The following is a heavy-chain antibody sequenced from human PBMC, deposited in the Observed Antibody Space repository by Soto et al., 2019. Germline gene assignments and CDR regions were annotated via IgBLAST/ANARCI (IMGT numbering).Heavy chain of an antibody. J-gene: IGHJ4*02. CDR1: GFTFSDYY. CDR2: ISSSGSTI. V-gene: IGHV3-11*01. CDR3: STGRSTYGLDS. D-gene: IGHD5-18*01. Sequence: PGGSLRLSCAASGFTFSDYYMSWIRQAPGKGLEWVSYISSSGSTIYYADSVKGRFTISRDNAKNTLYLQMNSLKTEDTAVYYCSTGRSTYGLDSWGQGTLVTVSS.